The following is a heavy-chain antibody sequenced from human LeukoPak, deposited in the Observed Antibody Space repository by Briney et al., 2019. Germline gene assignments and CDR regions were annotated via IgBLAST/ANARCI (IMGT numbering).Heavy chain of an antibody. D-gene: IGHD5-12*01. CDR1: GFTFSSYS. V-gene: IGHV3-48*01. J-gene: IGHJ6*02. CDR3: ARDMGGGYDPPDYYYYYGMDV. CDR2: ISSSSSTI. Sequence: GGSLRLSCAASGFTFSSYSMSWVRQAPGKGLEWVSYISSSSSTIYYADSVKGRFTISRDNAKNSLYLQMNSLRAEDTAVYYCARDMGGGYDPPDYYYYYGMDVWGQGTTVTVSS.